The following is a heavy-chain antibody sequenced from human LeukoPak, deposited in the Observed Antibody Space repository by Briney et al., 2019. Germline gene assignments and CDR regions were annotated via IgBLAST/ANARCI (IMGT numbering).Heavy chain of an antibody. D-gene: IGHD1-26*01. Sequence: GGSLRLSCAASGFTFSSYSMNWVRQAPGKGLEWVSSISSSSSYIYYADSVKGRFTISRDNAKNSLYLQMNSLRAEDTAVYYCARNAPGGRSYRERHFDYWGQGTLVTVSS. V-gene: IGHV3-21*01. CDR1: GFTFSSYS. J-gene: IGHJ4*02. CDR2: ISSSSSYI. CDR3: ARNAPGGRSYRERHFDY.